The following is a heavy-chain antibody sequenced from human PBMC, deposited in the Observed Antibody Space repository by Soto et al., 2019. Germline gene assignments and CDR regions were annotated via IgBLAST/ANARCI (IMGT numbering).Heavy chain of an antibody. CDR1: GGSISSGDYY. D-gene: IGHD3-10*01. V-gene: IGHV4-30-4*01. CDR3: AREAPGVGRFYFDY. CDR2: IYYSGST. J-gene: IGHJ4*02. Sequence: SETLSLTCTVSGGSISSGDYYWSWIRQPPGKGLEWIGYIYYSGSTYYNPSLKSRVTISVDMSKNQFSLKLSSVTAADTAVYYCAREAPGVGRFYFDYWGQGTLVTSPQ.